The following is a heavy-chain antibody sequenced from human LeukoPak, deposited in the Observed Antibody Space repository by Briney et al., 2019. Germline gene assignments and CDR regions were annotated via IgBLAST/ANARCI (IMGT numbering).Heavy chain of an antibody. V-gene: IGHV3-53*01. J-gene: IGHJ6*03. CDR3: AREGPYYYYMDV. Sequence: GGSLRLSCAASGFTVSSNYMSWVRQAPGKGLEWVSVICSGGSTYYADSVKGRFTISRDNAKNSLYLQMNSLRAEDTAVYYCAREGPYYYYMDVWGKGTTVTVSS. CDR1: GFTVSSNY. CDR2: ICSGGST.